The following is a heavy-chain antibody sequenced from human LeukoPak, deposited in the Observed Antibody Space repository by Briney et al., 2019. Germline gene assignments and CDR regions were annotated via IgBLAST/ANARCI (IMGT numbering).Heavy chain of an antibody. V-gene: IGHV4-59*08. J-gene: IGHJ4*02. CDR3: ARLNSYYYGSGTYYSDY. D-gene: IGHD3-10*01. Sequence: SETLSLTCTVSGGSISSYYWSWIRQPPGKGLEWIGYIYSSGSTNYNPSLKSRVTISVDTSNNQFSLKLSSVTAADTAVYYCARLNSYYYGSGTYYSDYWGQGTLVTVPS. CDR1: GGSISSYY. CDR2: IYSSGST.